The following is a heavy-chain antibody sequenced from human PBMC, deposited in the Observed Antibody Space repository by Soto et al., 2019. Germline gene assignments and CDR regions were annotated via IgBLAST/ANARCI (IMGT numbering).Heavy chain of an antibody. CDR2: ISSSSSTI. CDR1: GFTFSSYS. D-gene: IGHD2-2*01. J-gene: IGHJ5*02. V-gene: IGHV3-48*01. Sequence: GGSLRLSCAASGFTFSSYSMNWVRQAPGKGLEWVSYISSSSSTIYYADSVKGRFTISRDNAKNSLYLQMNSLRAEDTAVYYCARDSSDSYPNWFDPWGQGTLVTVSS. CDR3: ARDSSDSYPNWFDP.